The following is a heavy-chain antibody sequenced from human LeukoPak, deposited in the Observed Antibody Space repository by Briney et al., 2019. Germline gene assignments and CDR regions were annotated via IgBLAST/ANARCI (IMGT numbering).Heavy chain of an antibody. CDR1: GFTFSSYA. D-gene: IGHD1-26*01. Sequence: GGALRLSCAASGFTFSSYAMNWVRQAPGKGLEWVSAISGSGGSTYYADSVKGRFTISRDNSKNTLYLQMNSLRAEDTAVYYCAKGDTTWELPHDCWGQGTLVTVSS. V-gene: IGHV3-23*01. CDR3: AKGDTTWELPHDC. J-gene: IGHJ4*02. CDR2: ISGSGGST.